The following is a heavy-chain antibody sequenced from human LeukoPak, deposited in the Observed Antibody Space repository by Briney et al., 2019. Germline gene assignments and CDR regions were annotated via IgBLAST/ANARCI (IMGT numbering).Heavy chain of an antibody. Sequence: GGSLRLSCAPSRFTFSNAWMSWVRQAPRKGREGVGRIKSKADGWTTDHAAPVKGRFTITRDHSKDTLYLQMNSLKTEDPAVYYCTIEGFYYDRSVYSPLDHWGQGTLVTVSS. CDR1: RFTFSNAW. CDR3: TIEGFYYDRSVYSPLDH. J-gene: IGHJ4*02. D-gene: IGHD3-22*01. V-gene: IGHV3-15*01. CDR2: IKSKADGWTT.